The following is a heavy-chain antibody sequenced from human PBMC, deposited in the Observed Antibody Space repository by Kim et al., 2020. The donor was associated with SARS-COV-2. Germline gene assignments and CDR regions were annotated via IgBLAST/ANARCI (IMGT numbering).Heavy chain of an antibody. Sequence: GESLKISCKGSGYSFTSYWIGWVRQMPGKGLEWMGIIYPGDSDTRYSPSFQGQVTISADKSISTAYLQWSSLKASDTAMYYCARQRCSSTSCYLRALGWFDPWGQGTLVTVSS. CDR3: ARQRCSSTSCYLRALGWFDP. V-gene: IGHV5-51*01. J-gene: IGHJ5*02. CDR2: IYPGDSDT. D-gene: IGHD2-2*01. CDR1: GYSFTSYW.